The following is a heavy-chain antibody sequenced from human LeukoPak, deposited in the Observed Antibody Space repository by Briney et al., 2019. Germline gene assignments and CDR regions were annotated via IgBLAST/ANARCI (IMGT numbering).Heavy chain of an antibody. CDR2: IYYSGSA. J-gene: IGHJ6*03. Sequence: PSETLSLTCTVSGGSISSSSYYWGRIRHPPGKGLEWIGSIYYSGSAYYNPSLKSRVTISVDTSKNQFSLKLSSVTAADTAVYYCAREVMGGLWFGELLYPSIYYYYYMDVWGKGTTVTVSS. V-gene: IGHV4-39*07. D-gene: IGHD3-10*01. CDR3: AREVMGGLWFGELLYPSIYYYYYMDV. CDR1: GGSISSSSYY.